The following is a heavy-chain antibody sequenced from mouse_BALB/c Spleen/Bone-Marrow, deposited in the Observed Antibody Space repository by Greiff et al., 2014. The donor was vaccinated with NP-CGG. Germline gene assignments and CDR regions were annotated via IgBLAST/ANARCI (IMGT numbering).Heavy chain of an antibody. CDR1: GGSITSGY. V-gene: IGHV3-8*02. CDR3: ARSGGNYDYFDY. Sequence: VQLKESGPSLVKPSQTLSLTCSVTGGSITSGYWNWVRKFPGNKLEYMGYISYSGSTYYNPSLKSRMSITRDTSKNQYYLQLNSVTTEDTATYYCARSGGNYDYFDYWGQGTTLTVSS. J-gene: IGHJ2*01. CDR2: ISYSGST. D-gene: IGHD2-1*01.